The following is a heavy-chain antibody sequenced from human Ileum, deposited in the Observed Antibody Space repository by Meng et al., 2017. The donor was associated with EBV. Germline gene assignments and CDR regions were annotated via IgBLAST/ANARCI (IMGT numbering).Heavy chain of an antibody. CDR3: IAGLELNQ. J-gene: IGHJ4*02. Sequence: EVELVESGGGLVQPGGLLRLSGAASGITFSSYWMHWVRQVPGKGLVWVSRINDGGSGISYADSVKGRFTISRDNAKNTLYLQMNSLRDEDTAVYYCIAGLELNQWGQGILGTVSS. CDR1: GITFSSYW. V-gene: IGHV3-74*01. CDR2: INDGGSGI. D-gene: IGHD1-7*01.